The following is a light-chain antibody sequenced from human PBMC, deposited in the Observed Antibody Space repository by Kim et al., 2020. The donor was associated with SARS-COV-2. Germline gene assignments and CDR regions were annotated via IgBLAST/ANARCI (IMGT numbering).Light chain of an antibody. Sequence: QSALTQPPSASGSPGQSVTISCTGSSSDIGAHENVSWYQQHPGKAPKLLISEVTKRSSGVPDRFSGSKSGNTASLTVSGLQVEDEADYYCCSYARTSYVFGTGTKVTVL. CDR3: CSYARTSYV. V-gene: IGLV2-8*01. CDR2: EVT. CDR1: SSDIGAHEN. J-gene: IGLJ1*01.